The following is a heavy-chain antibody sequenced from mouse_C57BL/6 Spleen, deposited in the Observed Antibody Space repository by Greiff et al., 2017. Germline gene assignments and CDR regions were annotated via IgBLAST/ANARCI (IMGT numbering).Heavy chain of an antibody. D-gene: IGHD1-1*01. J-gene: IGHJ1*03. CDR3: ARGDYGSSYWYFDV. CDR2: IHPNSGST. CDR1: GYTFTSYW. Sequence: VQLQQPGAELVKPGASVKLSCKASGYTFTSYWMHWVKQRPGQGLEWIGMIHPNSGSTNYNEKFKSKATLTVDKSSTTAYMQLSSLTSDDSAVYYCARGDYGSSYWYFDVWGTGTTVTVSS. V-gene: IGHV1-64*01.